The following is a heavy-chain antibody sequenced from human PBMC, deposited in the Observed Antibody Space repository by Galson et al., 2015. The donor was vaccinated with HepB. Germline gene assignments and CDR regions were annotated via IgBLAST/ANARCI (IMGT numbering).Heavy chain of an antibody. Sequence: SVKVSCKASGFTFTSSAVQWVRQARGQRLEWIGWIVVGSGNTNYAQKFQERVTITRDMSTSTAYMELSSLRSEDTAVYYCAAGGWFGELFDYWGQGTLVTVSS. CDR3: AAGGWFGELFDY. V-gene: IGHV1-58*01. J-gene: IGHJ4*02. CDR1: GFTFTSSA. CDR2: IVVGSGNT. D-gene: IGHD3-10*01.